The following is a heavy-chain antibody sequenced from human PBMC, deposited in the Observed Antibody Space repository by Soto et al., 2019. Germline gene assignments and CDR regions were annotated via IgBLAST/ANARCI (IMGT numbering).Heavy chain of an antibody. CDR3: ARAVGYCDFSAALLD. D-gene: IGHD2-2*03. CDR1: GGTFSSHS. Sequence: VQLMQSGAEVKKPGSSVKVSCKASGGTFSSHSINWVRQAPGQGLEWMGGIITLFGTSNYAQNFQGRVTITADQSTSTAYMELNSLTSDDTAVYYCARAVGYCDFSAALLDWGQGTLVTVSS. V-gene: IGHV1-69*01. J-gene: IGHJ4*02. CDR2: IITLFGTS.